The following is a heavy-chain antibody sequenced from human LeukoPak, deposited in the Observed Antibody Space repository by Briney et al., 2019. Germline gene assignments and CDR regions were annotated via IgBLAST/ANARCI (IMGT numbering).Heavy chain of an antibody. CDR1: GYTFTSYG. D-gene: IGHD6-13*01. V-gene: IGHV1-18*01. CDR3: ARAGVGIAAADALDY. CDR2: ISAYNGNT. Sequence: ASVKVSCKASGYTFTSYGISWVRQAPGQGLEWMGWISAYNGNTNYAQKLQGRVTMTTDTSTSAAYMELRSLRSDDTAVYYCARAGVGIAAADALDYWGQGTLVTVSS. J-gene: IGHJ4*02.